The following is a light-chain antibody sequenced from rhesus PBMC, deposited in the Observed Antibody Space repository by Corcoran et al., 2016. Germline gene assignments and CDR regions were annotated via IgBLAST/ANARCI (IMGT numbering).Light chain of an antibody. J-gene: IGKJ1*01. CDR2: KAS. V-gene: IGKV1-21*01. Sequence: DIQMTQSPSSLSASVGDRVTITCRASQGISTWLVWYQQKPGKAPNLLIYKASTLQAGVPSRFNGIGSGTDFTLTISSLQPEDFATYYCQQSNTGPWTFGQGTKVEIK. CDR3: QQSNTGPWT. CDR1: QGISTW.